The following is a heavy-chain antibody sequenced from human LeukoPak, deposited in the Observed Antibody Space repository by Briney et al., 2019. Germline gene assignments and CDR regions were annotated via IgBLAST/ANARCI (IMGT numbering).Heavy chain of an antibody. D-gene: IGHD2-21*02. CDR1: GFTFGDYA. CDR2: IRSKTYDKTT. V-gene: IGHV3-49*04. Sequence: GGSLRLSCTGSGFTFGDYAMNWVRQVPGKGLEWIGFIRSKTYDKTTEYAASVKDRFTISRDDSKNIAYLQINSLKVEDTAVYYCSRSASGDCYFCRPGQDWGQGTLITVSS. CDR3: SRSASGDCYFCRPGQD. J-gene: IGHJ4*02.